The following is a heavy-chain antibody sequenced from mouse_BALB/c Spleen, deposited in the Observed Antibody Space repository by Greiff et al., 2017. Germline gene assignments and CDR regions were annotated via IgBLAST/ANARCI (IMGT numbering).Heavy chain of an antibody. CDR3: ARNWDY. CDR2: IWSGGST. Sequence: QVQLHQSGPGLVQPSQSLSITCTVSGFSLTSYGVHWVRQSPGKGLEWLGVIWSGGSTDYNAAFISRLSISKDNSKSQVFFKMNSLQANDTARYYCARNWDYWGQGTTLTVSS. V-gene: IGHV2-2*02. J-gene: IGHJ2*01. CDR1: GFSLTSYG.